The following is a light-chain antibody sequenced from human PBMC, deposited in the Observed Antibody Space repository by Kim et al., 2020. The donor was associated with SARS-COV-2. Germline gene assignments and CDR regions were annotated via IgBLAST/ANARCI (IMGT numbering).Light chain of an antibody. Sequence: PRQLVTVSCSGSSSNNGSNAVNCYQQLPGTAPNLLVYSSNQRPSGVPDRFSCSKSGASASLAISGLQSEDEADYYCAAWDDSLNVVFGGGTQLTVL. CDR3: AAWDDSLNVV. CDR2: SSN. CDR1: SSNNGSNA. V-gene: IGLV1-44*01. J-gene: IGLJ2*01.